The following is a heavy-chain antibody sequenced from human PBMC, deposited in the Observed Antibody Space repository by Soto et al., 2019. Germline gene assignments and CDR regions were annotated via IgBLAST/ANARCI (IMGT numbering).Heavy chain of an antibody. CDR2: INAAGSIT. CDR3: AKDVGIYSSSWPYFDY. CDR1: GFTFNSYW. Sequence: GGSLRLSCAASGFTFNSYWMHWVRQVPGKGLVWVSRINAAGSITTYADSVKGRFTISRDNAKNTLYLQMNSLRAEDTALYYCAKDVGIYSSSWPYFDYWGQGTLVTVSS. V-gene: IGHV3-74*01. J-gene: IGHJ4*02. D-gene: IGHD6-13*01.